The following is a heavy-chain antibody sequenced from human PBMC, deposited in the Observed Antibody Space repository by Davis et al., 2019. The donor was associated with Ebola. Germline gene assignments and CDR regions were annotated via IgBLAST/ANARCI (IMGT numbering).Heavy chain of an antibody. CDR2: ISSDGRET. CDR3: AQDTDYGNVYYYSGMDV. CDR1: GFTFSRFG. V-gene: IGHV3-30*18. D-gene: IGHD4-11*01. Sequence: GESLKISCAASGFTFSRFGMHWVRQAPGKGLEWGALISSDGRETYYADSVKGRFTISRDNSKNTLYLQIDSLRPEDTDLYFSAQDTDYGNVYYYSGMDVWGQGTTVTVSS. J-gene: IGHJ6*02.